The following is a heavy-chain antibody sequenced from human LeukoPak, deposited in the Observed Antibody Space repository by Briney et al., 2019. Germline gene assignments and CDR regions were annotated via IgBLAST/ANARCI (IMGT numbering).Heavy chain of an antibody. J-gene: IGHJ4*02. CDR3: ARDPSGSGWSLSD. CDR2: ISGTGGRT. Sequence: GGSLRLSWAASGFTFSSYAMSWVRQAPGRGLEWVSAISGTGGRTYYADSVKGRFTISRDNSKNTVCLQMNSLRVEDTAVYYCARDPSGSGWSLSDWGQGTPVTVSS. V-gene: IGHV3-23*01. CDR1: GFTFSSYA. D-gene: IGHD6-19*01.